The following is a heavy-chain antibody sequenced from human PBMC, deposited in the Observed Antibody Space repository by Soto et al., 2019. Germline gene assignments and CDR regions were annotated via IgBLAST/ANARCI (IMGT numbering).Heavy chain of an antibody. V-gene: IGHV3-64*01. CDR3: AREGGGSSGWYGGYYFDY. CDR2: ISSNGGST. J-gene: IGHJ4*02. D-gene: IGHD6-19*01. Sequence: EVQLVESGGGLVQPGGSLRLSCAASGFTFSRNAMHWVRQAPGKGLEYVSAISSNGGSTYYANSVKGRFTISRDNSKNPXXLQMGSLRAEDMAVYYCAREGGGSSGWYGGYYFDYWGQGTLVTVSS. CDR1: GFTFSRNA.